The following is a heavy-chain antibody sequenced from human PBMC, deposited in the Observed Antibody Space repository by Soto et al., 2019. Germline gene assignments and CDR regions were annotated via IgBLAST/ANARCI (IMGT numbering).Heavy chain of an antibody. CDR3: ARPLGLYDSSGYHPSLGY. CDR1: GFTFSSYA. Sequence: QVQLVESGGGVVQPGRSLRLSCAASGFTFSSYAMHWVRQAPGKGLEWVAVISYDGSNKYYADSVKGRFTISGDNSKNTLYLQMNSLRAEDTAVYYCARPLGLYDSSGYHPSLGYWGQGTLVTVSS. D-gene: IGHD3-22*01. V-gene: IGHV3-30-3*01. CDR2: ISYDGSNK. J-gene: IGHJ4*02.